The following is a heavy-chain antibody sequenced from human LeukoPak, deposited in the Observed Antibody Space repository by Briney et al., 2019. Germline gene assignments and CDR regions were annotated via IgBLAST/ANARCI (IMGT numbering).Heavy chain of an antibody. CDR3: ARDPTGMTTVTRDGY. CDR2: IRYDGSRK. Sequence: PGGSLRLSCAASGFTFSTYGMHWVRQAPGKGLEWVAFIRYDGSRKYLADSVKGRFTISRDNSKNTLYLQMNNLRAEDTAVYYCARDPTGMTTVTRDGYCGQGTLVTVSS. CDR1: GFTFSTYG. J-gene: IGHJ4*02. D-gene: IGHD4-17*01. V-gene: IGHV3-30*02.